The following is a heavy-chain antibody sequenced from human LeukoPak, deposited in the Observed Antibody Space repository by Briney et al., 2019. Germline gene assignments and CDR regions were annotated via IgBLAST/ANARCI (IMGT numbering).Heavy chain of an antibody. V-gene: IGHV1-2*02. J-gene: IGHJ4*02. CDR2: INPNSGGT. CDR3: ARDLEVRGVLYYFDY. CDR1: GYTFTGYY. Sequence: ASVKVSCKASGYTFTGYYMHWVRQAPGQGLGWMGWINPNSGGTNYAQKFQDRVTMTRDTSISTAYMELSRLRSDDTAVYYCARDLEVRGVLYYFDYWGQGTLVTVSS. D-gene: IGHD3-10*01.